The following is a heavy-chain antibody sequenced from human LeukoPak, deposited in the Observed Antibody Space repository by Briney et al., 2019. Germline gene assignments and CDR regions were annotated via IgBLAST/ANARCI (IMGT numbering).Heavy chain of an antibody. Sequence: PSETLSLTCAVYGGSFSGYYWSWIRQPPGKGLEWIGEINHSGSTNYNPSLKSRVTISVDTSKNQFSLKLSSVTAADTAVYYCARKRAVAGPFDYWGQGTLVTVSS. CDR2: INHSGST. J-gene: IGHJ4*02. CDR1: GGSFSGYY. D-gene: IGHD6-19*01. V-gene: IGHV4-34*01. CDR3: ARKRAVAGPFDY.